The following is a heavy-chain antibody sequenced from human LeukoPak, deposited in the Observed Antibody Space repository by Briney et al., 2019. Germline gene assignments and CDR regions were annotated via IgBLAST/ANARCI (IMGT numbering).Heavy chain of an antibody. CDR3: ARGNGFWAPLSY. J-gene: IGHJ4*02. Sequence: ASVKVSCKASGYTSTTYGISWVRQAPGQGLEWMGWSSPYNGNTNYAQKLQGRVTMTTDTSTSTVYMELSSLRSEDTAVYSCARGNGFWAPLSYWGQGTLVTVSS. V-gene: IGHV1-18*01. CDR1: GYTSTTYG. D-gene: IGHD3-10*01. CDR2: SSPYNGNT.